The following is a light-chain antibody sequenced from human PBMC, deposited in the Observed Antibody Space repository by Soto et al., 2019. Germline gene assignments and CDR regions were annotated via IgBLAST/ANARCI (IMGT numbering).Light chain of an antibody. Sequence: DVEMTQSPLSLPVTPGEPASISCRSSRSLLHSNGYNYLDWYLQKAGQSPQLLIYLGSNRASGVPDRFSGSGSGTEFTLKISRVEAEDVGVHYCMQALHIPPTFGQG. V-gene: IGKV2-28*01. CDR1: RSLLHSNGYNY. CDR2: LGS. J-gene: IGKJ2*01. CDR3: MQALHIPPT.